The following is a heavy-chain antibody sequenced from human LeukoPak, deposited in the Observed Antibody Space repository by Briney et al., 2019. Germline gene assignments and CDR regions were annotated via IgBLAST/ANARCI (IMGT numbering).Heavy chain of an antibody. D-gene: IGHD6-13*01. CDR1: GGSFSTNNYF. CDR3: ARAYSSSWYFNWFDP. V-gene: IGHV4-39*01. CDR2: IHYSGST. J-gene: IGHJ5*02. Sequence: NPSETLSLTCTVSGGSFSTNNYFWGWTRQPPGKGLEWIGSIHYSGSTYYNPSLKSRVTISVDTSKNQFSLKLSSVTAADTAVYYCARAYSSSWYFNWFDPWGQGTLVTVSS.